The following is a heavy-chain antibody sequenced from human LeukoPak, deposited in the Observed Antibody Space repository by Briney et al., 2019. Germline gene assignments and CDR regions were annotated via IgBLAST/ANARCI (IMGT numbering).Heavy chain of an antibody. V-gene: IGHV1-18*01. CDR1: GYTFTSYG. CDR3: ARDTAMASFDY. J-gene: IGHJ4*02. Sequence: ASLKVSCKASGYTFTSYGISWVRQAPGEGLEWMGCISAENGNTNHAQKLQGRVTMTTDTSTSTAYMELRSLKSDDTAVYYCARDTAMASFDYWGQGTLVTVSS. CDR2: ISAENGNT. D-gene: IGHD5-18*01.